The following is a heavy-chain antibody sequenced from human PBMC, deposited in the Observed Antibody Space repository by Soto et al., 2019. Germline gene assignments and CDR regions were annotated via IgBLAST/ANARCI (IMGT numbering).Heavy chain of an antibody. CDR3: ARALTAANAFDI. V-gene: IGHV1-69*13. D-gene: IGHD2-21*02. CDR1: GGTFSSYA. CDR2: IIPIFGTA. Sequence: SVKVSCKASGGTFSSYAISWVRQAPGQGLEWMGGIIPIFGTANYAQKFQGRVTITADESTSTAYMELSSLRSEDTAVYYCARALTAANAFDIWGQGTMVTVSS. J-gene: IGHJ3*02.